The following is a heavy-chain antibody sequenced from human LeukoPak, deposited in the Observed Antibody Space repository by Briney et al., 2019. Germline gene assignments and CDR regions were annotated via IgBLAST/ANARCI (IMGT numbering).Heavy chain of an antibody. D-gene: IGHD4-11*01. J-gene: IGHJ4*02. CDR1: GFTFRYYA. Sequence: GGSLRLSCTSSGFTFRYYAISWVRQAPGKGLEWVAVIWSDGSNEYYADSVKGRFTISRDNSKNTLYLQMNSLRAEDKAVYYCARDYGGTVTLDYWGQGTLVTVSS. CDR3: ARDYGGTVTLDY. CDR2: IWSDGSNE. V-gene: IGHV3-33*08.